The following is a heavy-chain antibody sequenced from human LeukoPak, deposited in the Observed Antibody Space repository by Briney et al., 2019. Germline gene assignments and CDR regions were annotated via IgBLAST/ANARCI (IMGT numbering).Heavy chain of an antibody. J-gene: IGHJ4*02. V-gene: IGHV3-7*04. CDR3: ARGDAFSGDH. CDR1: GFSFTNFW. CDR2: IHPEGNEK. Sequence: PGGSLRLSCAVSGFSFTNFWMNWVRQAPGRGLEWVANIHPEGNEKYHVESVKGRFTISRDNTKNLLFLQMNGLRVEDTAVYYCARGDAFSGDHWGQGTLATVSS.